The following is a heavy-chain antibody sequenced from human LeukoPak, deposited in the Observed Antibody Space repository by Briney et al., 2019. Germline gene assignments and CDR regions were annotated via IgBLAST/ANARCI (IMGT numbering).Heavy chain of an antibody. Sequence: SVKVSCKASGGTFSSHAISWVRQAPGQGLERMGGIIPMFGTANYAQKIQGRVTITADKSTSTAYMELSSLRSEDTAVYYCACQIEVGATHRGFYYYMDVWGKGTTVTVSS. CDR2: IIPMFGTA. CDR3: ACQIEVGATHRGFYYYMDV. D-gene: IGHD1-26*01. J-gene: IGHJ6*03. CDR1: GGTFSSHA. V-gene: IGHV1-69*06.